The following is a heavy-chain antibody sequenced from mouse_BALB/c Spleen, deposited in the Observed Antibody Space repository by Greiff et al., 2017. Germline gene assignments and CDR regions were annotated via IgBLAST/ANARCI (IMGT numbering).Heavy chain of an antibody. CDR2: ISYDGSN. V-gene: IGHV3-6*02. Sequence: QLQQSGPGLVKPSQSLSLTCSVTGYSITSGYYWNWIRQFPGNKLEWMGYISYDGSNNYNPSLKNRISITRDTSKNQFFLKLNSVTTEDTATYYCARYYYGSSWYYFDYWGQGTTLTVSS. J-gene: IGHJ2*01. CDR1: GYSITSGYY. CDR3: ARYYYGSSWYYFDY. D-gene: IGHD1-1*01.